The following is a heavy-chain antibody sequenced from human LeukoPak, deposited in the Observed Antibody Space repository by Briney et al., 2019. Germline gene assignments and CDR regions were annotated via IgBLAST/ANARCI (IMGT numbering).Heavy chain of an antibody. J-gene: IGHJ4*02. Sequence: GRSLRLSCAVSGLTFTSHAMNWVRQAPGKGLEWASAISGSGDSTYYADSVKGRFTISRDNSKNTLYLQMNNVRADDTAVYYCAANAGQWLVPYDHWGQGIVVTVSS. CDR1: GLTFTSHA. D-gene: IGHD6-19*01. CDR3: AANAGQWLVPYDH. V-gene: IGHV3-23*01. CDR2: ISGSGDST.